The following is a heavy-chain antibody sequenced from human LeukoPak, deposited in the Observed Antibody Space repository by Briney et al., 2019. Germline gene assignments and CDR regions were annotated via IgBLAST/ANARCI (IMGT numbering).Heavy chain of an antibody. CDR1: GFTFSSYA. Sequence: PGGSLRLSCAASGFTFSSYAMSWVRQAPGKGLEWVANIKQDGSEKYYVDSVKSRFTISRDNAKNSLYLQMNSLRAEDTAVYYCARGGHYDFWSPIDYWGQGTLVTVSS. CDR2: IKQDGSEK. J-gene: IGHJ4*02. CDR3: ARGGHYDFWSPIDY. V-gene: IGHV3-7*01. D-gene: IGHD3-3*01.